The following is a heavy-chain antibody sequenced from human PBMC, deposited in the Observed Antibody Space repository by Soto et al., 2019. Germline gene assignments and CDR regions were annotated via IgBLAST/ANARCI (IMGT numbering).Heavy chain of an antibody. J-gene: IGHJ4*02. V-gene: IGHV1-24*01. D-gene: IGHD4-4*01. Sequence: QVQLVQSGAEVKKPGASVKVSCKVSGYTLTELSMHWVRQAPGKGLEWMGGFDPEDGETIYAQKFQGRVTMTEDTSTDTAYMELISLRSEDTAVYYCATDLPGGGSKPCECYFWGQGTLVTVSS. CDR1: GYTLTELS. CDR3: ATDLPGGGSKPCECYF. CDR2: FDPEDGET.